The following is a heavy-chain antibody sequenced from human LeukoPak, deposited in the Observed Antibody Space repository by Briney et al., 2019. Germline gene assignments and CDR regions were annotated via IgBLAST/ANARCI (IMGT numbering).Heavy chain of an antibody. V-gene: IGHV3-23*01. J-gene: IGHJ4*02. CDR2: ISGSGGST. D-gene: IGHD3-22*01. CDR1: GFTFSSYA. Sequence: QPGGSLRLSCAASGFTFSSYAMSWVRQAPGKGLEWVSAISGSGGSTYYADFVKGRFTISRDNSKNTLYLQMNSLRIEDTAVYYCARALYCSRTSCPQGAYYSDSSGSFDFWGQGTLVTVSS. CDR3: ARALYCSRTSCPQGAYYSDSSGSFDF.